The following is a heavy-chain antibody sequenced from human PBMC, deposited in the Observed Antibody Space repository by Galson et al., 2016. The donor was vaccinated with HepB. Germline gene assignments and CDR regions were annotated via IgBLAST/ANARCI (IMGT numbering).Heavy chain of an antibody. CDR2: IKQDGSEK. Sequence: SLRLSCAASGFTFSSCWMTWVRQAPGKGLEWVANIKQDGSEKYYVDSVKGRFTISRENAKNSLYLQMNSLRAEDTAVYYCAREGLSDYADYKYYYYALDVLGQGTTVTVSS. CDR3: AREGLSDYADYKYYYYALDV. D-gene: IGHD4-17*01. CDR1: GFTFSSCW. J-gene: IGHJ6*02. V-gene: IGHV3-7*01.